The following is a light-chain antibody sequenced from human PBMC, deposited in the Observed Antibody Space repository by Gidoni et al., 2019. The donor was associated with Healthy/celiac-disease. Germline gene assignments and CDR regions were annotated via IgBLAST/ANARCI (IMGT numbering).Light chain of an antibody. J-gene: IGKJ4*01. CDR3: QQRSNWPL. V-gene: IGKV3-11*01. CDR2: DAA. Sequence: EIVLTQSPATLSLSPGERATFSCRARQSVSSDLAWYQQKPGQAPRLLIYDAANRATGIPARFSGSGSGTDFTLTISSLEPEDFAVYYCQQRSNWPLFGGGTKVEIK. CDR1: QSVSSD.